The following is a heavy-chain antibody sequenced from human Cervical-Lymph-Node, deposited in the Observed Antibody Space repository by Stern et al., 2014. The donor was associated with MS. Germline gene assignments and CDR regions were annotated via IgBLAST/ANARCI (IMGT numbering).Heavy chain of an antibody. CDR1: GFTPSDH. D-gene: IGHD5-12*01. V-gene: IGHV3-11*01. Sequence: MPLAASGGGLVKPGGSLRLSCAASGFTPSDHWIRQAPWKGLEWLSYISSSGSTIYYADAVKGRFTISRDNAQKSVYLQMNSLRADDTAVYYCASRGDSGHLDYWGQGTLVTVSS. CDR3: ASRGDSGHLDY. J-gene: IGHJ4*02. CDR2: ISSSGSTI.